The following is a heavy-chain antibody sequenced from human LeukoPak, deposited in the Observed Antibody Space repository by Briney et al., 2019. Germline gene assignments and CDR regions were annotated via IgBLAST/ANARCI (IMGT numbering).Heavy chain of an antibody. Sequence: ASVKVSCTVSGYTLTELSMHWVRQAPGKGLEWMGGFDPEDGETIYAQKFQGRVTMTEDTSTDTAYMELSSLRSEDTAVYYCATGFGSGSYYNFDYWGQGTLVTVSS. J-gene: IGHJ4*02. D-gene: IGHD3-10*01. CDR1: GYTLTELS. CDR3: ATGFGSGSYYNFDY. V-gene: IGHV1-24*01. CDR2: FDPEDGET.